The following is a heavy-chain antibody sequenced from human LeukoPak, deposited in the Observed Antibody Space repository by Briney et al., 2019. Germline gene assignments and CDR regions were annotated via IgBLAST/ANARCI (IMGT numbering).Heavy chain of an antibody. CDR1: GFTFGSYE. CDR2: ISSSGSTI. CDR3: ARDHVVAVLRFLEWLSVGMDV. V-gene: IGHV3-48*03. Sequence: GGSLRLSCAASGFTFGSYEMNWVRQAPGKGLEWVSYISSSGSTIYYADSVKGRFTISRDNAKNSLYLQMNSLRAEDTAVYYCARDHVVAVLRFLEWLSVGMDVWGKGTTVTVSS. D-gene: IGHD3-3*01. J-gene: IGHJ6*03.